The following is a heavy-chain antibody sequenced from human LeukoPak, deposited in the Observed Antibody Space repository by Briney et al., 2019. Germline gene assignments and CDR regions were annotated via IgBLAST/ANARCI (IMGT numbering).Heavy chain of an antibody. CDR1: GYTFTGYY. CDR3: ARTDSNSNFDY. D-gene: IGHD4-11*01. V-gene: IGHV1-18*04. J-gene: IGHJ4*02. CDR2: ISGYNGDT. Sequence: ASVKVSCKASGYTFTGYYMHWVRQAPGQGLEWMGWISGYNGDTKYAQQFQDRVTMTTDTSTSTAYMELSSLRSEDTAVYYCARTDSNSNFDYWGQGTLVTVSS.